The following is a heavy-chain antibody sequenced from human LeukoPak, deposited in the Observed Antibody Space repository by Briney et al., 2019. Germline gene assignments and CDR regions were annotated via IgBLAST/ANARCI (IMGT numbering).Heavy chain of an antibody. D-gene: IGHD3-22*01. CDR2: IYTSGST. CDR1: GGSISSYY. V-gene: IGHV4-4*07. CDR3: ARDAFNAENYYDSSGSFDY. Sequence: PSETLSLTCTVSGGSISSYYWSWIRQPAGKGLEWIGRIYTSGSTNYNPSLKSRVTMSVDTSENQFSLKLSSVTAADTAVYYCARDAFNAENYYDSSGSFDYWGQGTLVTVSS. J-gene: IGHJ4*02.